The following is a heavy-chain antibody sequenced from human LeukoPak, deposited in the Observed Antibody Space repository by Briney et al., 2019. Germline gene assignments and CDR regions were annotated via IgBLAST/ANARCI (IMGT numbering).Heavy chain of an antibody. CDR1: GYTFTSYY. V-gene: IGHV1-69*05. D-gene: IGHD2-15*01. CDR2: IIPIFGTA. J-gene: IGHJ4*02. Sequence: SVKVSCKASGYTFTSYYMHWVRQAPGQGLEWMGGIIPIFGTANYAQKFQGRVTITTDESTSTAYMELSSLRSEDTAVYYCASKYCSGGSCYSRYFDYWGQGTLVTVSS. CDR3: ASKYCSGGSCYSRYFDY.